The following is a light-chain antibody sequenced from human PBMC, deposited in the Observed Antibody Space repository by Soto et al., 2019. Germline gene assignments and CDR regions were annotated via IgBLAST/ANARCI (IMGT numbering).Light chain of an antibody. V-gene: IGKV3-20*01. J-gene: IGKJ2*01. CDR1: QSVDRNY. CDR3: QQYGGSPPAYT. CDR2: ATS. Sequence: EVVLTQSPGPLSLSPGERATLSCRASQSVDRNYLSWFQHKRGQPPRVLVFATSSRAAGTPVRFSGSGSGTNFTLTITRVEPEYFGVYYCQQYGGSPPAYTFGLGTKLEI.